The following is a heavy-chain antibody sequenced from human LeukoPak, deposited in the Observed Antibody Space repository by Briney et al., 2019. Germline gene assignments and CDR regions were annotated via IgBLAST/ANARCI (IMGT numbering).Heavy chain of an antibody. CDR2: IYSGGST. V-gene: IGHV3-66*01. D-gene: IGHD3-10*01. CDR1: EFSVGSNY. Sequence: GGSLRLSCAASEFSVGSNYMTWVRQAPGKGLEWVSLIYSGGSTYYADSVKGRFTISRDNSKNTLYLQMNSLRAEDTAVYYCAKDRQLLWFGELFGAFDIWGQGTMVTVSS. J-gene: IGHJ3*02. CDR3: AKDRQLLWFGELFGAFDI.